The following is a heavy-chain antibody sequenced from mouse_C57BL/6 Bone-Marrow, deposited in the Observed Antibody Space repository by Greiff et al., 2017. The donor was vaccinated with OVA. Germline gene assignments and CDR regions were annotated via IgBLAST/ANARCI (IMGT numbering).Heavy chain of an antibody. CDR3: TRYRGYYDWYFDV. D-gene: IGHD2-3*01. CDR1: DSEVFPIAY. V-gene: IGHV15-2*01. CDR2: ILPSIGRT. Sequence: SGSELRSPGSSVKLSCKDFDSEVFPIAYMSWVRQKPGHGFEWIGGILPSIGRTIYGEKFEDKATLDADTLSNTAYLEINSLTYEDAVIYYGTRYRGYYDWYFDVWGTGTTVTVSS. J-gene: IGHJ1*03.